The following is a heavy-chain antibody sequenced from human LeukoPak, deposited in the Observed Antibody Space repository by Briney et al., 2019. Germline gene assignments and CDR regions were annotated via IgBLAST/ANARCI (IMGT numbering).Heavy chain of an antibody. CDR3: ARDTHYYYDSTGYLLL. CDR2: ISYDGSNK. D-gene: IGHD3-22*01. V-gene: IGHV3-30*04. CDR1: GFTFSSYA. J-gene: IGHJ4*02. Sequence: GGSLRLSCAASGFTFSSYAMHWVRQAPGKGLEWVAVISYDGSNKYYADSVKGRFTISRDNSKNTLYLQMNSLRAEDTAVYYCARDTHYYYDSTGYLLLWGQGTLVTVSS.